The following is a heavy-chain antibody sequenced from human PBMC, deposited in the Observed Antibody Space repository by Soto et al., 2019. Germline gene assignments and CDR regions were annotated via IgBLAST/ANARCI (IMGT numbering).Heavy chain of an antibody. CDR2: INVYNGDR. Sequence: ASVKVSCKAQGYIFTKYGIGWVRQAPGHGLEWMGLINVYNGDRKVAQKFQDRVSMTTDTATDTAYMELKSLRSGDTAVYYCARLQLGGDRMLNWFDPWGQGTLVTVSS. V-gene: IGHV1-18*01. D-gene: IGHD2-21*02. CDR1: GYIFTKYG. CDR3: ARLQLGGDRMLNWFDP. J-gene: IGHJ5*02.